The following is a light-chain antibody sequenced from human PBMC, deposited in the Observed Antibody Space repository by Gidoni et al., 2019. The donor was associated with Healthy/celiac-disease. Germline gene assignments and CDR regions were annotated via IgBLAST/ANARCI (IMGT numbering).Light chain of an antibody. J-gene: IGKJ2*03. Sequence: IVLTQSPLSLPVSLGQRATINCKSSQSVLYSSNNKNYLAWYQQKPGQPPKLLNYWAFTRESGVPDRFSGSGSGKDITLTISGLQAEDVAVYYCQQYYSTPYSFGQGTKLEIK. CDR3: QQYYSTPYS. V-gene: IGKV4-1*01. CDR1: QSVLYSSNNKNY. CDR2: WAF.